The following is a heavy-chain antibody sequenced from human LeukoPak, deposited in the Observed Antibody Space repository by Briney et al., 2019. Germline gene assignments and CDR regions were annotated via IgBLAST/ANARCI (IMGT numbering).Heavy chain of an antibody. J-gene: IGHJ4*02. CDR2: ISYDGSNK. CDR3: AKDQVGQQLAYYFDY. CDR1: GFTFSGYP. D-gene: IGHD6-13*01. V-gene: IGHV3-30-3*02. Sequence: GGSLRLSCAASGFTFSGYPIHWVRQAPGKGLEWVAVISYDGSNKYYADSVKGRFTISRDNSKNTLYLQMNSLRAEDTAVYYCAKDQVGQQLAYYFDYWGQGTLATVSS.